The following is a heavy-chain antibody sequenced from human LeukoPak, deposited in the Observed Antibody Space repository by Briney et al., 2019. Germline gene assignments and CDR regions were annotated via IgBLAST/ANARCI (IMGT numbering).Heavy chain of an antibody. V-gene: IGHV4-38-2*02. CDR2: IYHSGST. CDR1: GYSISSGYY. J-gene: IGHJ5*02. Sequence: SETLSLTCTVSGYSISSGYYWGWIRQPPGKGLEWIGSIYHSGSTYYNPSLKGRVTISVDTSKNQFSLKLSSVTAADTAVYYCARGILRYFAWPNWFDPWGQGTLVTVSS. CDR3: ARGILRYFAWPNWFDP. D-gene: IGHD3-9*01.